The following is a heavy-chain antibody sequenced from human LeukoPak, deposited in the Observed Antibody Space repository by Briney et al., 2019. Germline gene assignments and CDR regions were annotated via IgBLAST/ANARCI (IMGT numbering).Heavy chain of an antibody. D-gene: IGHD3-22*01. J-gene: IGHJ4*02. CDR1: GFPFSSYG. CDR2: AYDDGSNQ. Sequence: GGSLSLSCAASGFPFSSYGMHWVRQAPGKGLEWVAVAYDDGSNQYYADSVKGRFIISKDISKNTLYVQMNSLRVDDTAVYYCATGGGYYYSHWGQGTLVTVSS. V-gene: IGHV3-33*01. CDR3: ATGGGYYYSH.